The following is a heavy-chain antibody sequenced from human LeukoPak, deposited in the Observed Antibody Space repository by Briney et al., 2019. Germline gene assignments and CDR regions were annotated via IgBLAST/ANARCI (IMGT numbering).Heavy chain of an antibody. CDR3: ARGIEATSGWYVIDY. Sequence: ASVKVSCKASGYIFTRYAIHWVRQVPGQRLEWMGWINAGNGNIKYSQKIQGRVTITRDTSATTAYVEVSSLRSEDTAVYYCARGIEATSGWYVIDYWGQGTLVTVSS. J-gene: IGHJ4*02. CDR2: INAGNGNI. CDR1: GYIFTRYA. D-gene: IGHD6-19*01. V-gene: IGHV1-3*01.